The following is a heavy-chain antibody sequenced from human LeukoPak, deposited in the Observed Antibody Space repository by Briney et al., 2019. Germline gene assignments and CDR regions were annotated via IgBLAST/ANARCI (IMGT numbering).Heavy chain of an antibody. CDR1: GGSISSGGYY. J-gene: IGHJ4*02. Sequence: SETLSLTCTVSGGSISSGGYYWSWIRQHPEKGLEWIGYIYYSGSTYYNPSLKSRVTISVDTSKNQFSLKLSSVTAADTAVYYCARHLHWHGFDYWGQGTLVTVSS. CDR3: ARHLHWHGFDY. V-gene: IGHV4-31*03. CDR2: IYYSGST. D-gene: IGHD1-1*01.